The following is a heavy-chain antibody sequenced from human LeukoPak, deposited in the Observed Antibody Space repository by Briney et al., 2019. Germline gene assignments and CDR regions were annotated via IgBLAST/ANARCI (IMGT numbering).Heavy chain of an antibody. D-gene: IGHD3-16*02. CDR2: IYYSGST. CDR1: GGSISSSSYY. Sequence: SETLSLTCTVSGGSISSSSYYWGWIRQPPGKGLEWIGSIYYSGSTYYNPSLKSRVTTSVDTSKNQFSLKLSSVTAADTAVYYCARTSLRDKDYVWGSYRPPYFDYWGQGTLVTVSS. J-gene: IGHJ4*02. V-gene: IGHV4-39*01. CDR3: ARTSLRDKDYVWGSYRPPYFDY.